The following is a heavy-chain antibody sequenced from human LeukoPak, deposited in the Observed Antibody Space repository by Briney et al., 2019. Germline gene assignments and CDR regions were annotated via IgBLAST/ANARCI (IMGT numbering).Heavy chain of an antibody. Sequence: PGGSLRLSCAASGFTVSSYMSWVRQAPGKGLEWVSVIYSAGSTYYADSVKGRFTISRDNSKNTLYLQMNSLRAEDTAVYYCARGDGSYYYGMDVWGQGTTVTVSS. CDR2: IYSAGST. V-gene: IGHV3-53*01. CDR1: GFTVSSY. J-gene: IGHJ6*02. CDR3: ARGDGSYYYGMDV. D-gene: IGHD1-1*01.